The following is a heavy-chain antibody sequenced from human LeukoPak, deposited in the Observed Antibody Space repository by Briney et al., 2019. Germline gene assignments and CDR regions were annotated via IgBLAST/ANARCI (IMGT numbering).Heavy chain of an antibody. CDR3: ARGYCSGGSCYSGFDP. D-gene: IGHD2-15*01. CDR2: IYYSGST. J-gene: IGHJ5*02. Sequence: SETLSLTCTVSGGSISSSSYYWGWIRQPPGTGLEWIGSIYYSGSTYYNPSLKSRVTISVDTSKNQFSLKLSSVTAADTAVYYCARGYCSGGSCYSGFDPWGQGTLVTVSS. V-gene: IGHV4-39*01. CDR1: GGSISSSSYY.